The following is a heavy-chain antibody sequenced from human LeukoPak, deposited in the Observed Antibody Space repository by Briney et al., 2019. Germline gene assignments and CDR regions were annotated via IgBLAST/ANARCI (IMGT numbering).Heavy chain of an antibody. CDR3: ARSRSGHYRYLEF. D-gene: IGHD3-22*01. CDR1: GGSFSGYY. J-gene: IGHJ4*02. V-gene: IGHV4-34*01. Sequence: SETLSLTCAVYGGSFSGYYWSWIRQPPGKGLEWIGEINHSGSTNYNPSLKSRVIISVDMSKNQFSLELSSVTAADTAVYYCARSRSGHYRYLEFWGQGTLVTVSS. CDR2: INHSGST.